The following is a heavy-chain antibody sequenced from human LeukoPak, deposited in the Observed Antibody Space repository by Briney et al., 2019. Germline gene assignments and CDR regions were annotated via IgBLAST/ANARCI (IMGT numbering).Heavy chain of an antibody. CDR3: AKDLYSNYGAADY. CDR1: GFTFSSYA. D-gene: IGHD4-11*01. CDR2: INGGGVNT. Sequence: GGSLRLSCAASGFTFSSYAMSWVRQAPGKGLEWVSTINGGGVNTHYADSVGGRFTISRDNSKNTLFLQMNSLRDEDTAVYYCAKDLYSNYGAADYWGQGNLVTVSS. J-gene: IGHJ4*02. V-gene: IGHV3-23*01.